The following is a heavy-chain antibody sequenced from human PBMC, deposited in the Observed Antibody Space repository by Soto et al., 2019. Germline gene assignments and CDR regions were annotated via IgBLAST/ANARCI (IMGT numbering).Heavy chain of an antibody. CDR1: GYSFTIYW. D-gene: IGHD3-3*01. Sequence: PGESLKISCKGFGYSFTIYWIGWVRQMPGKGLEWMGIIYPGDSDTRYSPSFQGQVTISADKSISTAYLQWSSLKASDTAMYYCARFGFGVPDYYYGMDVWGQGTTVTVSS. CDR3: ARFGFGVPDYYYGMDV. CDR2: IYPGDSDT. V-gene: IGHV5-51*01. J-gene: IGHJ6*02.